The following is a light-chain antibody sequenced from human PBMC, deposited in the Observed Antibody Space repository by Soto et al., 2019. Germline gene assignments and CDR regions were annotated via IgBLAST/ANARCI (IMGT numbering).Light chain of an antibody. Sequence: QSALTQPASVSGSPGQSITISCTGTSNDVGGYNYVSWYQQHPCKAPKLMIYDVSNRPSGVSNRFSGSKSANTASLTISGLQAEDEADYYCSSYTGSSTYVVFGGGTKLTVL. CDR3: SSYTGSSTYVV. CDR1: SNDVGGYNY. V-gene: IGLV2-14*01. J-gene: IGLJ2*01. CDR2: DVS.